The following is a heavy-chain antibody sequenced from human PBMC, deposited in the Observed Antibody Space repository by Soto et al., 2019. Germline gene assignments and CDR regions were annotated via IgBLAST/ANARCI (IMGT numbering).Heavy chain of an antibody. V-gene: IGHV3-30*18. CDR1: GFTFSSYG. Sequence: GGSLRLSCAASGFTFSSYGMHWVRQAPGKGLEWVAVISYDGSNKYYADSVKGRFTISRDNSKNTLYLQMNSLRVEDTAVYYCAKEGNSSPFDYWGQGTLVTVSS. J-gene: IGHJ4*02. CDR3: AKEGNSSPFDY. D-gene: IGHD6-13*01. CDR2: ISYDGSNK.